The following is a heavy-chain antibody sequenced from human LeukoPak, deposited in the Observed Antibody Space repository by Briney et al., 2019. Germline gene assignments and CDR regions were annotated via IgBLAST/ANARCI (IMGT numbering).Heavy chain of an antibody. CDR1: GGSISSGDYY. CDR3: ARTLAGDAFDI. D-gene: IGHD6-19*01. Sequence: SETLSLTCTVSGGSISSGDYYWGWIRQPPGKGLEWIGYIYYSGSTYYNPSLKSRVTISVDTSKNQFSLKLSSVTAADTAVYYCARTLAGDAFDIWGQGTMVTVSS. J-gene: IGHJ3*02. CDR2: IYYSGST. V-gene: IGHV4-30-4*01.